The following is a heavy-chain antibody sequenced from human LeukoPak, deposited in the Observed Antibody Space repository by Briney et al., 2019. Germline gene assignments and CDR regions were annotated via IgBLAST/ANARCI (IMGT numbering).Heavy chain of an antibody. CDR1: GLPFSKYW. CDR3: ATKQWLAPPPDS. CDR2: ITTDGTVT. V-gene: IGHV3-74*01. D-gene: IGHD6-19*01. J-gene: IGHJ4*02. Sequence: GGPLTLPCAASGLPFSKYWMLWVRHAPGKGLESVSRITTDGTVTPCAHSVKGRLTLPRDNDDNTISPKKHPVRDEDTAVYYCATKQWLAPPPDSWGQGTPVAVSS.